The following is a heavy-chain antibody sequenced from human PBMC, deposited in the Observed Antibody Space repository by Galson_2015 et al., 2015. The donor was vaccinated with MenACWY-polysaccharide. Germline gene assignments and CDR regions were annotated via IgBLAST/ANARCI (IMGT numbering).Heavy chain of an antibody. D-gene: IGHD6-13*01. CDR3: AKDRTAAASDGDY. Sequence: SLRLSCAASGFTFSSYGMHWVRQAPGKGLKWVAFIRYDGRDKYYADPVKGRFTLSRDTSKNTLYLQMDSLRAEDTAVYYCAKDRTAAASDGDYWGQGTLVTVSS. V-gene: IGHV3-30*02. CDR1: GFTFSSYG. CDR2: IRYDGRDK. J-gene: IGHJ4*02.